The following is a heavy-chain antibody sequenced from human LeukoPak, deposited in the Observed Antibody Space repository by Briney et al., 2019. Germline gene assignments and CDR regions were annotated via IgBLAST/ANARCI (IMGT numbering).Heavy chain of an antibody. J-gene: IGHJ5*02. Sequence: GGSLRLSCAASGLTGSHNYVSWVRQAAGKGLEWVSAIHTSGDTCYADSVKGRFTISRDTSKNTLYLQINSLRAEDTAVYYCIVFGDSNHWGQGTLVTVSS. CDR1: GLTGSHNY. D-gene: IGHD4-17*01. V-gene: IGHV3-53*01. CDR2: IHTSGDT. CDR3: IVFGDSNH.